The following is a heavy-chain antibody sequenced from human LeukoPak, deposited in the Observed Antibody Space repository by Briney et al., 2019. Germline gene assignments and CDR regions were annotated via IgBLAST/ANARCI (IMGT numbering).Heavy chain of an antibody. CDR2: IYLGDSQT. Sequence: GESLKISCKGAGADLTNYWINWVRQMPGKGLEWMGIIYLGDSQTKYSPSFQGQVTFSADKSITTAYLQLSSLNASDTAVYYCTSRLTISGVGDGHENWFDPWGQGTLVTVSS. V-gene: IGHV5-51*01. CDR3: TSRLTISGVGDGHENWFDP. D-gene: IGHD3-3*01. CDR1: GADLTNYW. J-gene: IGHJ5*02.